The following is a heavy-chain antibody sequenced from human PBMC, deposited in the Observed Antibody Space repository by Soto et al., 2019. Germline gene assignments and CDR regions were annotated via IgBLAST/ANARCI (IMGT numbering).Heavy chain of an antibody. V-gene: IGHV4-34*01. Sequence: SATLSLTCAVSGGSFSGYYWSWIRQPPGKGLEWIGEINHSGSTNYNPSLKSRVTISVDTSKNQFSLKLSSVTAADTAVYYCARVSRDSSGYYYYGMDVWGQGTTVTVSS. J-gene: IGHJ6*02. CDR2: INHSGST. D-gene: IGHD3-22*01. CDR3: ARVSRDSSGYYYYGMDV. CDR1: GGSFSGYY.